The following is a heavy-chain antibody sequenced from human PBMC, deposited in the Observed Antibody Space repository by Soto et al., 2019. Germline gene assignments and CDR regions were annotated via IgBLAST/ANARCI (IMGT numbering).Heavy chain of an antibody. CDR1: GLPFSKAW. D-gene: IGHD1-1*01. CDR3: TTGRPRVVRGWKRNFDF. J-gene: IGHJ4*02. CDR2: IKSKADGGTT. V-gene: IGHV3-15*01. Sequence: GGSLRLSCAASGLPFSKAWMSLVRQSPGKGLEWVGRIKSKADGGTTDYAAPVKGRFTMSTDESKKTLYLQMNSLKNEDTALSYCTTGRPRVVRGWKRNFDFSGQGTLVTF.